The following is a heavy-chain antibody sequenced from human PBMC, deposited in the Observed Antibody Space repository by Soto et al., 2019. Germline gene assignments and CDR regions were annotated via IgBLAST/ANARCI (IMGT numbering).Heavy chain of an antibody. D-gene: IGHD6-19*01. CDR2: ISYDGSNK. CDR3: AKGSSSGQLVVTYYYYGMDV. Sequence: QVQLVESGGGVVQPGRSLRLSCAASGFTFDSYGMHWVRQAPGKGLEWVAVISYDGSNKYYADSVKGRFTISRDNSKNTLYLQMNSLIAEDTAVYYCAKGSSSGQLVVTYYYYGMDVRGQGTTVTVSS. J-gene: IGHJ6*02. CDR1: GFTFDSYG. V-gene: IGHV3-30*18.